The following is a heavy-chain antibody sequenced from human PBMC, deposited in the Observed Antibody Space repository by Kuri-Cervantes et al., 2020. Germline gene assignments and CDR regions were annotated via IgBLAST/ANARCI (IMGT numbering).Heavy chain of an antibody. Sequence: GSLRLSCTVSGGSISSYYWSWIRQPPGKGLEWIGYIYYSGSTNYNPSLKSRVTISVDTSKNQFSLKLRSVTAADTAVYYCARGPLGPRKQGFDYWGQGTLVTVSS. D-gene: IGHD1/OR15-1a*01. CDR2: IYYSGST. V-gene: IGHV4-59*13. J-gene: IGHJ4*02. CDR3: ARGPLGPRKQGFDY. CDR1: GGSISSYY.